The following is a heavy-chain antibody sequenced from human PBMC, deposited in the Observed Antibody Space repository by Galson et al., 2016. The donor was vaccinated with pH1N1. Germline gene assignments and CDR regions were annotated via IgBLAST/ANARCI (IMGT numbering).Heavy chain of an antibody. CDR2: INPNSGGT. V-gene: IGHV1-2*06. D-gene: IGHD4-17*01. CDR3: ARGGSTVTTDYYYYYYSMDV. J-gene: IGHJ6*02. Sequence: SVKVSCKASGYTFTGYYMHWVRQAPGQGLEWMGRINPNSGGTNYAQKFRGRVTMTRDTSISTAYMELSRLRSDDTAVYYCARGGSTVTTDYYYYYYSMDVWGQGTTVTVSS. CDR1: GYTFTGYY.